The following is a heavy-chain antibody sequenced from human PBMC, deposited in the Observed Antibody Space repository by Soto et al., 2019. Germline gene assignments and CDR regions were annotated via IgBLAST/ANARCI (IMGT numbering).Heavy chain of an antibody. Sequence: SETLSLTCTVSGGSIITSAYYWVLIRQPPGKGLEWIGTIYYSGTSYHNPSLKSRVTISVDTSKNQFSLTLTSVTAADTAVYYCASRVEGLYSGNDRYYFDYWGQGTLVTVSS. D-gene: IGHD5-12*01. CDR3: ASRVEGLYSGNDRYYFDY. CDR2: IYYSGTS. CDR1: GGSIITSAYY. V-gene: IGHV4-39*01. J-gene: IGHJ4*02.